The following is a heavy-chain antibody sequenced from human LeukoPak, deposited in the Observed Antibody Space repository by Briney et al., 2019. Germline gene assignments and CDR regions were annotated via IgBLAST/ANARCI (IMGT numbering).Heavy chain of an antibody. CDR2: IYYSGST. Sequence: SETLSLTCTVSGGSISSSSYYWGWIRQPPGKGLEWIGSIYYSGSTYYNPSLKSRVTMSVDTSKNQFSLKLSSVTAADTAVYYCARDQAYDSSGRHPTDAFDIWGQGTMVTVSS. D-gene: IGHD3-22*01. V-gene: IGHV4-39*02. J-gene: IGHJ3*02. CDR1: GGSISSSSYY. CDR3: ARDQAYDSSGRHPTDAFDI.